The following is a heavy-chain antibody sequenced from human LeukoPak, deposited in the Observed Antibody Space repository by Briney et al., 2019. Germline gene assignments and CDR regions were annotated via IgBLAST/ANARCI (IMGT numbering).Heavy chain of an antibody. Sequence: SVKVSCKASGGTFSSYAIIWVRQAPGQGLEWMGGIIPIFGTANYAQKFQGRVTITTDESTSTAYMELSSLRSEDTAVYYCATIALRTSCPFDYWGQGTLVTVSS. CDR2: IIPIFGTA. V-gene: IGHV1-69*05. CDR1: GGTFSSYA. CDR3: ATIALRTSCPFDY. J-gene: IGHJ4*02. D-gene: IGHD2-2*01.